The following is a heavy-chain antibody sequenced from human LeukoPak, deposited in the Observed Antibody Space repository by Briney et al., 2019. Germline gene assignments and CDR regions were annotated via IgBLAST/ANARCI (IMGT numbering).Heavy chain of an antibody. Sequence: HPGGSLRLSCAASGFTFSNYAMSWVRQAPGKGLEWVSAISGSGETTYYADSVKGRFTASRDNSKNTLYVQMDSLRAEDTAVYYCAKRGYTYGGHFDYWGQGALVTVSS. J-gene: IGHJ4*02. CDR1: GFTFSNYA. D-gene: IGHD5-18*01. V-gene: IGHV3-23*01. CDR3: AKRGYTYGGHFDY. CDR2: ISGSGETT.